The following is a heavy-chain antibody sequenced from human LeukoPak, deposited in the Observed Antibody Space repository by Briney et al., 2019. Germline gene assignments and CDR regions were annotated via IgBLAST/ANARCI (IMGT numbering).Heavy chain of an antibody. D-gene: IGHD4-17*01. J-gene: IGHJ5*02. V-gene: IGHV4-59*01. CDR3: ARRTVYGDCLRWFDP. CDR1: GFIFSSYG. Sequence: SETLSLSCAASGFIFSSYGRNWVRQPPGKGLEWIGNIYYSGSTNYNPSPKSRVTISVDTSKNQFSLKLSSVTAADTAVYYCARRTVYGDCLRWFDPWGQGTLVTVSS. CDR2: IYYSGST.